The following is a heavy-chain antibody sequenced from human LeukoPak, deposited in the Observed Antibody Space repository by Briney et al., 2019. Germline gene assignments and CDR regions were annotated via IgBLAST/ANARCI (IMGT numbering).Heavy chain of an antibody. J-gene: IGHJ4*02. CDR2: IYHSGST. CDR1: GYSISSGYY. V-gene: IGHV4-38-2*01. D-gene: IGHD3-10*01. CDR3: ARGNYSGSGTPDY. Sequence: SETLSLTCAVSGYSISSGYYWGWIRPPPGKGLEWIGSIYHSGSTYYNPSLKSRVTISVDTSKTQFSLKLSSVTAADTAVYYCARGNYSGSGTPDYWGQGTLVTVSS.